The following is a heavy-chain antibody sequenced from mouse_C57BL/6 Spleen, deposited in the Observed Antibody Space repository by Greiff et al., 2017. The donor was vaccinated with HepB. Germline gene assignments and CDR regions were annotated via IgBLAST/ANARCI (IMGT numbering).Heavy chain of an antibody. V-gene: IGHV1-59*01. Sequence: QVHVKQPGAELVRPGTSVKLSCKASGYTFTSYWMHWVKQRPGQGLEWIGVIDPSDSYTNYNQKFKGKATLTVDTSSSTAYMQLSSLTSEDSAVYYCARMGYDYYWYFDVWGTGTTVTVSS. CDR1: GYTFTSYW. J-gene: IGHJ1*03. CDR2: IDPSDSYT. CDR3: ARMGYDYYWYFDV. D-gene: IGHD2-4*01.